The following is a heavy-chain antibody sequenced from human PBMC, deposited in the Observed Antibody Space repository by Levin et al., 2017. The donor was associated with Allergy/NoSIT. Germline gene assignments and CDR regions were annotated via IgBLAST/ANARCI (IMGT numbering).Heavy chain of an antibody. CDR3: AREVINTRSPQPPDC. V-gene: IGHV3-30-3*01. CDR1: GFTFSSRNYA. CDR2: ISYDGGDI. J-gene: IGHJ4*02. Sequence: GESLKISCAASGFTFSSRNYAMHWVRQAPGKGLEWVAVISYDGGDIYYVDSVKGRFTISRDNSKDTLYLQMNSLRAGDTAIYYCAREVINTRSPQPPDCWGQGTQVTVSS. D-gene: IGHD1-1*01.